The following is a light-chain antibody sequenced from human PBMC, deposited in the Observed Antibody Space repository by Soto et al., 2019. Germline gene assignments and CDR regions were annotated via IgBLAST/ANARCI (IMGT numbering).Light chain of an antibody. CDR2: EAS. V-gene: IGKV1-5*03. J-gene: IGKJ1*01. Sequence: DIQMTQSPSTLSASVGDRVTITCRASQSISSWLAWYQQKPGKAPKLLIYEASNLESGVTSRFSGSGSGTEFTLTISSLQPDDFANYYCQQSNNYPWTFGQGTKVDIK. CDR1: QSISSW. CDR3: QQSNNYPWT.